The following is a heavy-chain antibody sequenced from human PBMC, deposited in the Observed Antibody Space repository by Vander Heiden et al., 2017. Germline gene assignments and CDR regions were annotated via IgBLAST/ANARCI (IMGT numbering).Heavy chain of an antibody. CDR1: GGSISSYY. D-gene: IGHD2-2*01. CDR3: ARGGTYCSSTSGYCAIEDWFDP. V-gene: IGHV4-4*07. CDR2: IYTSGST. Sequence: QVQLQESGPGLVKPSETLSLTCTVSGGSISSYYWSWIRQPAGKGLEWIGRIYTSGSTNYNPSLKSRVTMAVDTSKNQFSLKLSSVTAADTAVYYCARGGTYCSSTSGYCAIEDWFDPWGQGTLVTVSS. J-gene: IGHJ5*02.